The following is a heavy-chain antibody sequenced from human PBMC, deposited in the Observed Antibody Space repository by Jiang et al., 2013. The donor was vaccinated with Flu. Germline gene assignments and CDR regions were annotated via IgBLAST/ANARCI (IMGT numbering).Heavy chain of an antibody. V-gene: IGHV3-23*01. CDR3: AKVAHIVVVIAMPYFDY. D-gene: IGHD2-21*01. CDR1: GFTFSSYA. J-gene: IGHJ4*02. CDR2: ISGSGGST. Sequence: GGGLVQPGGSLRLSCAASGFTFSSYAMSWVRQAPGKGLEWVSAISGSGGSTYYADSVKGRFTISRDNSKNTLYLQMNSLRAEDTAVYYCAKVAHIVVVIAMPYFDYWGQGTLVTVSS.